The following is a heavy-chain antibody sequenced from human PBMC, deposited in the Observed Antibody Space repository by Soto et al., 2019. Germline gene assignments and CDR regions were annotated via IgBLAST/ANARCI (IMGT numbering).Heavy chain of an antibody. D-gene: IGHD3-22*01. Sequence: ASVKVSCKASGYTFTSYGISWVRQAPGQGLEWMGWISAYNGNTNCAQKLQGRVTMTTDTSTSTAYMELRSLRSDDTAVYYCARTPNYYDSSDNANYWGQGTLVTVSS. J-gene: IGHJ4*02. CDR1: GYTFTSYG. CDR2: ISAYNGNT. V-gene: IGHV1-18*01. CDR3: ARTPNYYDSSDNANY.